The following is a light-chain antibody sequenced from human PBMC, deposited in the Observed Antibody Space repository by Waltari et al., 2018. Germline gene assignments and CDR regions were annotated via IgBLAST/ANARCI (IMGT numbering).Light chain of an antibody. CDR2: EGS. V-gene: IGLV2-23*01. Sequence: QSALTQPASVSGSPGQSITISCTGTSSDVGSSTLVSWYHQHPGKAPKLMIYEGSKRLSGVSNRFSGSKSGNTASLTISGLQAEDEADYYCCSYAGSSTLVVFGGGTKLTVL. CDR1: SSDVGSSTL. J-gene: IGLJ2*01. CDR3: CSYAGSSTLVV.